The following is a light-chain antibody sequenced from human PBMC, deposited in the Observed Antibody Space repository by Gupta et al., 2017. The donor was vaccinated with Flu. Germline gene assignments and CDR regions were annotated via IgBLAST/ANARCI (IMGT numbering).Light chain of an antibody. CDR3: QQSYTTPIT. Sequence: DIQMTQSPSSLSASVGDRVTITCRASQSISSYLNWYQQTPGKAPKFLIYSASNLQSGVSSRFSDSGSGTDFTLTISSLQPEDFATYYCQQSYTTPITFGGGTKVEMK. V-gene: IGKV1-39*01. CDR2: SAS. J-gene: IGKJ4*01. CDR1: QSISSY.